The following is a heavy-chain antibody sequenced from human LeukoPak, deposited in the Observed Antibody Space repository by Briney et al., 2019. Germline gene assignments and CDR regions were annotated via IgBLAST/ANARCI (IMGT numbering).Heavy chain of an antibody. J-gene: IGHJ4*02. V-gene: IGHV3-21*01. CDR3: ARGTLSNFDS. Sequence: PGGSLRLSCAASGFTFSSYSMNWVRQAPGKGLEWVSSISSGSSYIYYADSVRGRFTISRDNAKNSLYLQMNSLRAEDTAVYYCARGTLSNFDSWGQGTLVTVSS. CDR1: GFTFSSYS. CDR2: ISSGSSYI. D-gene: IGHD2-15*01.